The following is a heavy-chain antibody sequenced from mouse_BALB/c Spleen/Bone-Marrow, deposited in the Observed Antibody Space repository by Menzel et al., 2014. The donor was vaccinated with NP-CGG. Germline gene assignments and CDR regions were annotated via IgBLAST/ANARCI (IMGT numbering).Heavy chain of an antibody. CDR1: GYTFSSYW. J-gene: IGHJ4*01. Sequence: QVQLQQPGAELMKPGASVKISCKATGYTFSSYWIEWVKQRPGHGLEWIGEILPGSGNIYFNGKFKGRATFTADTSSTTAYMQLSSLTSEDSAVYYCARGDWDFAMDYWGQGPSVTVSS. D-gene: IGHD4-1*01. CDR3: ARGDWDFAMDY. CDR2: ILPGSGNI. V-gene: IGHV1-9*01.